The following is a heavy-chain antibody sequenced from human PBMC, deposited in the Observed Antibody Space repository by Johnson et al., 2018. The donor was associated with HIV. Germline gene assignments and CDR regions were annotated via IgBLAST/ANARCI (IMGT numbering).Heavy chain of an antibody. D-gene: IGHD6-13*01. V-gene: IGHV3-23*04. Sequence: VQLVESGGGLVKPGGSLRLSCAASGFRFSDYYMSWIRQAPGKGLEWVSAISGSGGSTYYADSVKGRLTISRDNSKNTLYLQMKSLRAEDTAVYYCAKEEGLAAAGTGEAFDIWGQGTMVTVSS. CDR2: ISGSGGST. CDR3: AKEEGLAAAGTGEAFDI. CDR1: GFRFSDYY. J-gene: IGHJ3*02.